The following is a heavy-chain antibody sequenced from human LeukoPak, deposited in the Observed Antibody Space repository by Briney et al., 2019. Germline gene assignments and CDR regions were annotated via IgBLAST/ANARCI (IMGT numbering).Heavy chain of an antibody. CDR3: ARVWELRGNYYYYGMDV. V-gene: IGHV1-2*06. CDR1: GYTFTGYY. D-gene: IGHD1-26*01. CDR2: INPNSGGT. Sequence: ASVKVSCKASGYTFTGYYMHWVRQAPGQGLEWMGRINPNSGGTNYAQKFQGRVTMTRDTSISTAYMELSRLRSDDTAVYYCARVWELRGNYYYYGMDVWGQGTTVTVSS. J-gene: IGHJ6*02.